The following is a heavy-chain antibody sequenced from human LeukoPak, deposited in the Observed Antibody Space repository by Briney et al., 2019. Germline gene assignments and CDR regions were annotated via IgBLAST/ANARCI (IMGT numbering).Heavy chain of an antibody. D-gene: IGHD3-3*01. Sequence: SVKVSCKASGGTFSSYAISRVRQAPGQGLEWMGGIIPIFGTANYAQKFQGRVTITADESTSTAYMELSSLRSEDTAVYYCAGSGYRERPEITLEVFDYWGQGTLVTVSS. V-gene: IGHV1-69*13. CDR2: IIPIFGTA. CDR1: GGTFSSYA. J-gene: IGHJ4*02. CDR3: AGSGYRERPEITLEVFDY.